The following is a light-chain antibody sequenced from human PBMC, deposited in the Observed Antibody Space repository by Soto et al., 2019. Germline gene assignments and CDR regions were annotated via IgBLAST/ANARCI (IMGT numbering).Light chain of an antibody. CDR2: KAS. J-gene: IGKJ2*01. CDR3: QQYNILYT. Sequence: DIQMTQSPSTLSASVGDRVTITCRASQSISSWLAWYQQKPGKAPKLLIYKASSLESGVQSRFSGSGAGTEFTLTISSLLPDDFATYYCQQYNILYTFGQGTKLQIK. V-gene: IGKV1-5*03. CDR1: QSISSW.